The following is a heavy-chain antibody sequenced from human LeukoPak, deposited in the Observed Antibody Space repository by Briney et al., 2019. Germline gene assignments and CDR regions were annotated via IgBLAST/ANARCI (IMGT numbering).Heavy chain of an antibody. CDR1: GFTFSSYA. CDR2: ISGSGGST. V-gene: IGHV3-23*01. J-gene: IGHJ3*02. Sequence: PGRSLRLSCAASGFTFSSYAMSWVRQAPGKGLEWVSAISGSGGSTYYADSVKGRFTISRDNSKNTLYLQMNSLRAEDTAVYYCAKTYYDILTGMRGAFDIWGQGTMVTVSS. CDR3: AKTYYDILTGMRGAFDI. D-gene: IGHD3-9*01.